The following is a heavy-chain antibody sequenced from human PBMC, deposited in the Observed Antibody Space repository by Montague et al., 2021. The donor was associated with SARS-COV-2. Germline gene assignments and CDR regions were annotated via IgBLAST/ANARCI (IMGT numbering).Heavy chain of an antibody. J-gene: IGHJ4*02. CDR2: IYYSGST. CDR1: GASITRTTYY. V-gene: IGHV4-39*07. Sequence: SETLSLTCSVSGASITRTTYYWGCIRQPPGKGLEWIGSIYYSGSTYYNPSLKSRVTMSLDTSKNQFSLNLTSVTAADTAVYYCAREPPNSSNLASFDYWGQGALVSVSS. CDR3: AREPPNSSNLASFDY. D-gene: IGHD6-13*01.